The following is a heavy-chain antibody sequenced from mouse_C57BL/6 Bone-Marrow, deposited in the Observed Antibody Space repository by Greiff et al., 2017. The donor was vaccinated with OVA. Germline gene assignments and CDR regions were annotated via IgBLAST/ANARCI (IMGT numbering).Heavy chain of an antibody. Sequence: QVQLQQPGAELVKPGASVKLSCKASGYTFTSYWMQWVKQRPGQGLEWIGEIDPSDSYTNYNQKFKGKATLTVDTSSSTAYMQLSSLTSEDSAVYHCARRGPRNYWRRRSTLTLSS. V-gene: IGHV1-50*01. CDR3: ARRGPRNY. CDR2: IDPSDSYT. CDR1: GYTFTSYW. J-gene: IGHJ2*01. D-gene: IGHD6-1*01.